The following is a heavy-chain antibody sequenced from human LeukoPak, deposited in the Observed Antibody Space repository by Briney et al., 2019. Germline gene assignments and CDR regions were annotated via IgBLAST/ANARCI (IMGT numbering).Heavy chain of an antibody. V-gene: IGHV5-51*01. D-gene: IGHD6-13*01. J-gene: IGHJ4*02. CDR1: GYSFSSYW. CDR3: ARLSSSWLAVDS. CDR2: IYPGDSDA. Sequence: PGESLKISCKGSGYSFSSYWIGWVRQIPGKGLEWMGIIYPGDSDASYSPSFEGQVTISVDKSISTAYLQWSSLKASDTAMYYCARLSSSWLAVDSWGQGTLVTVSS.